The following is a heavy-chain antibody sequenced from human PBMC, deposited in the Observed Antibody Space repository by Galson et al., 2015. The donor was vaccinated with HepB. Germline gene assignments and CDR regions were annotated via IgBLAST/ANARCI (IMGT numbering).Heavy chain of an antibody. CDR1: GFTFSSYS. CDR2: ISSSSSTI. J-gene: IGHJ4*02. D-gene: IGHD1-26*01. V-gene: IGHV3-48*04. CDR3: ARDRGSYLYTRLNYFDY. Sequence: LRLSCAASGFTFSSYSMNWVRQAPGKGLEWVSYISSSSSTIYYADSVKGRFTISRDNAKNSLYLQMNSLRAEDTAVYYCARDRGSYLYTRLNYFDYWGQGTLVTVSS.